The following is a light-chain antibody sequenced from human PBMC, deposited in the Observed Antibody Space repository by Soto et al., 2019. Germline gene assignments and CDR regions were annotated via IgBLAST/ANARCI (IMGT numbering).Light chain of an antibody. V-gene: IGKV3-20*01. J-gene: IGKJ2*01. CDR3: QQYGSSPRT. Sequence: EIVLTQSPGTLSLSPGERATLSCRASQSVSSSYLAWYQQKPGQAPRLLIYDASRRATGIPDRFSGGGSGTAFTLTISRLEPEDFAVYYCQQYGSSPRTFGQGTKLEIK. CDR2: DAS. CDR1: QSVSSSY.